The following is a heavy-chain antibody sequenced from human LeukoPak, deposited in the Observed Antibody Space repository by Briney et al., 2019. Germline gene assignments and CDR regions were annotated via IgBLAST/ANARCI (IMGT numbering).Heavy chain of an antibody. CDR3: ARLYGGYSYGYFDY. CDR1: GGSISSYY. J-gene: IGHJ4*02. V-gene: IGHV4-59*08. CDR2: IYYSGST. D-gene: IGHD5-18*01. Sequence: SETLSLTCTVSGGSISSYYWSWIRRPPGKGLEWIGYIYYSGSTNYNPSLKSRVTISVDTSKNQFSLKLSSVTAADTAVYYCARLYGGYSYGYFDYWGQGTLVTVSS.